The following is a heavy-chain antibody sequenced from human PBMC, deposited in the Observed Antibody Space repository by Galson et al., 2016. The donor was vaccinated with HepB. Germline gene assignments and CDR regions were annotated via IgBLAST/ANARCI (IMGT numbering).Heavy chain of an antibody. Sequence: SVKVSCKVSGYTLTQLPIHWVRQAAGKGLEWIGGFDPDDNDTIYAEKFQGRATMTVDTNTDTAYMGLSGLRSEDTAVYYCATAFSFSAGVYFDNWGQGSLVTVSS. D-gene: IGHD3-10*01. CDR3: ATAFSFSAGVYFDN. V-gene: IGHV1-24*01. J-gene: IGHJ4*02. CDR1: GYTLTQLP. CDR2: FDPDDNDT.